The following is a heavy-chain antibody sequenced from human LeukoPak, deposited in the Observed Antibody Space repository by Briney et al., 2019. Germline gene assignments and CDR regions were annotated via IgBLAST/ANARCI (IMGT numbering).Heavy chain of an antibody. D-gene: IGHD3-22*01. CDR1: GYTLTELS. J-gene: IGHJ4*02. CDR3: ATFRYYYDSSGYKY. Sequence: GASVKVSCTVSGYTLTELSMHWVRQAPGKGLEWMGGFDPEDGETIYAQKFQGRVTMTEDTSTDTAYMELSSLRSEDTAVYYCATFRYYYDSSGYKYWGQGTLVTVSS. V-gene: IGHV1-24*01. CDR2: FDPEDGET.